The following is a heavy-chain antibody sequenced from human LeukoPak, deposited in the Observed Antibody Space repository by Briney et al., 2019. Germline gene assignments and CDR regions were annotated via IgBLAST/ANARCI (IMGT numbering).Heavy chain of an antibody. V-gene: IGHV1-69*13. D-gene: IGHD5-18*01. CDR3: ARDLGRRYSYGYSYYGMDV. CDR2: IIPIFGTA. Sequence: SVKVSCRASGGTFSSYAISWVRQAPGQGLEWMGGIIPIFGTANYAQKFQGRVTITADESTSTAYMELSSLRSEDTAVYYCARDLGRRYSYGYSYYGMDVWGQGTTVTVSS. J-gene: IGHJ6*02. CDR1: GGTFSSYA.